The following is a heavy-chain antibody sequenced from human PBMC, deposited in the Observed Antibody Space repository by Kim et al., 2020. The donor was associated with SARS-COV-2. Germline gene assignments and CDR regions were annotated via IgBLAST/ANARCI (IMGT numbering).Heavy chain of an antibody. J-gene: IGHJ4*02. D-gene: IGHD6-19*01. V-gene: IGHV3-21*01. CDR3: ARGGYSSGWQYDY. CDR1: GFTFSSYS. Sequence: GGSLRLSCAASGFTFSSYSMNWVRQAPGKGLEWVSSISSSSSYIYYADSVKGRFTISRDNAKNSLYLQMNSLRAEDTAVYYCARGGYSSGWQYDYWGQGTLVTVSS. CDR2: ISSSSSYI.